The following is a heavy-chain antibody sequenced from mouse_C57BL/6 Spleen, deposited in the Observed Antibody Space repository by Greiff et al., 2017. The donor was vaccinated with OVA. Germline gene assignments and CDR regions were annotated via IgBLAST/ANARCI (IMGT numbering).Heavy chain of an antibody. D-gene: IGHD1-1*01. CDR2: IRNKANNHAT. J-gene: IGHJ2*01. Sequence: EVQLQESGGGLVQPGGSMKLSCAASGFTFSDAWMDWVRQSPEKGLEWVAEIRNKANNHATYYAESVKGRFTISRDDYKSSVYLQMNSLRAEDTGIYYCTRPDYYGSSSFDYWGQGTTLTVSS. CDR3: TRPDYYGSSSFDY. V-gene: IGHV6-6*01. CDR1: GFTFSDAW.